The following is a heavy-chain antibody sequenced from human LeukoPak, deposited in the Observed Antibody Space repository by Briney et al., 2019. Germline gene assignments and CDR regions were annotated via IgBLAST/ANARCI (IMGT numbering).Heavy chain of an antibody. Sequence: GGSLRLSRAASGFSFDDYGMTWVRQRPGKGLEWVSGINWNGDSTDYADSVKGRFTISRDNAKSSLYLQMNSLRAEDTAVYYCAGYYDTSGSHAFDIWGQGTMVTVSS. CDR2: INWNGDST. D-gene: IGHD3-22*01. V-gene: IGHV3-20*04. CDR3: AGYYDTSGSHAFDI. CDR1: GFSFDDYG. J-gene: IGHJ3*02.